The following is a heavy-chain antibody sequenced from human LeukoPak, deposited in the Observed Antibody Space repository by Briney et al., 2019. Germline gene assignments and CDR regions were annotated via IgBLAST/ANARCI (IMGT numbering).Heavy chain of an antibody. Sequence: GESLKISCKGFGFSFTSYWIGWVRQMPGKGLEWMGIIYPDDSDTRYSPSFQGQVTITADKSISTAYLQWSSLKASDNAMYYCARQRRSSGWPNDYWGQGTLVTVSS. CDR2: IYPDDSDT. CDR1: GFSFTSYW. J-gene: IGHJ4*02. D-gene: IGHD6-19*01. V-gene: IGHV5-51*01. CDR3: ARQRRSSGWPNDY.